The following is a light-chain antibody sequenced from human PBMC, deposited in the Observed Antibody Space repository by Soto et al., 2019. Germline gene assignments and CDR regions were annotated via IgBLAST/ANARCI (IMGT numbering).Light chain of an antibody. CDR2: ENN. V-gene: IGLV1-40*01. J-gene: IGLJ1*01. Sequence: QSVLTQPPSVSEAPGQRVTISCTGSSSNIGAGYEAHWYQQVPGTAPKLLIYENNNRPSGVPDRFSGSKSGTSASLAIAGLQAGDEGEYYCQSYDSSLSGYVFGTGTKLTVL. CDR1: SSNIGAGYE. CDR3: QSYDSSLSGYV.